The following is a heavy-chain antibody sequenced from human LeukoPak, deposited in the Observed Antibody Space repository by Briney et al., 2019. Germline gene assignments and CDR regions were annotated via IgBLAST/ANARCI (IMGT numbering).Heavy chain of an antibody. J-gene: IGHJ3*01. CDR2: IHHGGNT. D-gene: IGHD6-19*01. CDR3: ARWLGNGFDV. CDR1: GYSVSSNSY. Sequence: SETLSLTCIVSGYSVSSNSYWAWIRQSPGKGLEWTGSIHHGGNTYYNPSLMSRVTMSIDTSMNQCSLTLNSVTAADTAIFYCARWLGNGFDVWGQGTVVTVSS. V-gene: IGHV4-38-2*02.